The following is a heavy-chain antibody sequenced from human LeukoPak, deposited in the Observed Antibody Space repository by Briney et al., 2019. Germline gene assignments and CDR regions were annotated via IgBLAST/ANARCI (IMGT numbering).Heavy chain of an antibody. J-gene: IGHJ4*02. CDR1: GFTFDDYA. D-gene: IGHD6-13*01. CDR3: AKDLAAAGTDLDY. Sequence: GGSLRLSCAASGFTFDDYAMHWVRQAPGKGLEWVSGISWNSGSIGYADSVKGRFTISRDNAKNSLYLQMNSLRAEDTALYYCAKDLAAAGTDLDYWVQGTLVTVSS. CDR2: ISWNSGSI. V-gene: IGHV3-9*01.